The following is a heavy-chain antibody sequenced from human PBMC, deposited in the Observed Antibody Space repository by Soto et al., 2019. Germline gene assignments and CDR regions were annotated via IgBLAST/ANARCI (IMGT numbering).Heavy chain of an antibody. CDR2: IYYSGST. CDR3: ARDARPPWYFDL. Sequence: QVQLQESGPGLVKPSQTLSLTCTVSAGSISSGGYYWSWIRQHPGKGLEWIGYIYYSGSTYYNPFLRIRVTITGDTSKNQFSPKLSTVTAAVPAVYYCARDARPPWYFDLWGRGTLVTVSS. V-gene: IGHV4-31*03. J-gene: IGHJ2*01. CDR1: AGSISSGGYY.